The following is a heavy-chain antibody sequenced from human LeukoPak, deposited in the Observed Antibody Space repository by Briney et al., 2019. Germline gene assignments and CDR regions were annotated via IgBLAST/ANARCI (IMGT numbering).Heavy chain of an antibody. V-gene: IGHV4-31*03. Sequence: QTLSLTCTFSGGSLSSGGNCWDWIRQHPGMGRDWVVYVYYSGTTYYDPSTKRRITTSLDTSKTQSSLKQNSVTAADTALYYCASTYDGYVRAFDLWGQGTFVTVSS. J-gene: IGHJ3*01. CDR3: ASTYDGYVRAFDL. D-gene: IGHD3-16*01. CDR2: VYYSGTT. CDR1: GGSLSSGGNC.